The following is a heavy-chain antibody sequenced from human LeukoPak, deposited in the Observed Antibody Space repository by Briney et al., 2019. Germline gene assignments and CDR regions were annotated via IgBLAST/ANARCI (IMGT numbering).Heavy chain of an antibody. Sequence: SETLSLTCTVSGGSISSRPYYWGWVRQPPGKGLEWIGNIFYSGGTYYSPSLTSRVTISLDTSRNQSSLKLNSVTAADTAVYYCAKSIGYGLVDIWGQGTMVTVSS. D-gene: IGHD3-10*01. V-gene: IGHV4-39*07. CDR3: AKSIGYGLVDI. J-gene: IGHJ3*02. CDR1: GGSISSRPYY. CDR2: IFYSGGT.